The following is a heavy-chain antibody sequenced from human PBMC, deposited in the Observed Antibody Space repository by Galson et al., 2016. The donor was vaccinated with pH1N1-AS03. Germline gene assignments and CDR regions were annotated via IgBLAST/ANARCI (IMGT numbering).Heavy chain of an antibody. CDR2: INPNSGVT. CDR1: GYTFTDYF. CDR3: ARQPSFYATRGIPDAFDI. Sequence: SVKVSCKASGYTFTDYFVYWVRQAPGQGLEWMGRINPNSGVTKFAQNFQGRVTMTRDTSIKTAYMELNRLSSDDTAVYYCARQPSFYATRGIPDAFDIWGQGTMVTVSS. D-gene: IGHD2/OR15-2a*01. J-gene: IGHJ3*02. V-gene: IGHV1-2*06.